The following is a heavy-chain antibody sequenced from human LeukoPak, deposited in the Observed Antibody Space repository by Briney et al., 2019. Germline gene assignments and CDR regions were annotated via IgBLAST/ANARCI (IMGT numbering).Heavy chain of an antibody. Sequence: GGSLRLSCVASGFTFSSHGMHWVRQVPGKGLEWVAVIWYDASNKYYVDSVKGRFTISRDNSKNTLYLQMNSLRTEDTAVYYCARWGDNKILDYWSQGTLVTVSS. J-gene: IGHJ4*02. CDR2: IWYDASNK. CDR1: GFTFSSHG. V-gene: IGHV3-33*01. D-gene: IGHD3-16*01. CDR3: ARWGDNKILDY.